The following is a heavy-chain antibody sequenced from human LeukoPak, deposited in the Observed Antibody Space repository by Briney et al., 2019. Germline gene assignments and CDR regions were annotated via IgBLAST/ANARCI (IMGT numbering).Heavy chain of an antibody. D-gene: IGHD5-12*01. CDR2: IYYSGNT. J-gene: IGHJ5*02. V-gene: IGHV4-39*01. CDR3: ARQIRYTYDPNWFHP. Sequence: SETLSLTCSVSGDSITATSYYWDWIRQPPGKGLEWIGSIYYSGNTNYDPSLQSRVTISVDTSKNQFSLSLSSVTAADTAVYYCARQIRYTYDPNWFHPWGQGTLVTVSS. CDR1: GDSITATSYY.